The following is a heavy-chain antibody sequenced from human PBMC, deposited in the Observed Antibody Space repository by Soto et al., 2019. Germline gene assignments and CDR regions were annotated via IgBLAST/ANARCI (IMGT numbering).Heavy chain of an antibody. Sequence: QLQLQESGPGLVKPSETLSLTCTVSGGSISSSSYYWGWIRQPPGKGLEWIGSIDYSGGTYYNPSLKSRVTISVDTSKNQFALKLSSVNAADTAVYYCAWRREDCDYWGQGSLVTVSS. D-gene: IGHD1-26*01. CDR1: GGSISSSSYY. J-gene: IGHJ4*02. V-gene: IGHV4-39*01. CDR2: IDYSGGT. CDR3: AWRREDCDY.